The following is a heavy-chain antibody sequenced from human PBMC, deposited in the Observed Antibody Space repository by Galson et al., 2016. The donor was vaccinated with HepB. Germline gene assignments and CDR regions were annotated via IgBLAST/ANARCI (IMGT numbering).Heavy chain of an antibody. D-gene: IGHD3-10*01. Sequence: SLRLSCAASGFPFTTYAMHWLRQPPGKGLEWLAIISYGGTDEYYAASVRGRFTISRDNSQDTVYLQMSSLRPEDTAVYYCAKEDDSGSHWGGIDVWGQGTTATVSS. CDR3: AKEDDSGSHWGGIDV. CDR1: GFPFTTYA. J-gene: IGHJ6*02. V-gene: IGHV3-30*18. CDR2: ISYGGTDE.